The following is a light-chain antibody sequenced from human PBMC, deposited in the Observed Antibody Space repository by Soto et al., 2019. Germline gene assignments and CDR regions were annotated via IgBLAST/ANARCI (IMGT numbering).Light chain of an antibody. CDR1: QVVSRW. J-gene: IGKJ1*01. CDR2: AAS. V-gene: IGKV1-12*01. Sequence: DIQISLSPSSLSASIGDRVSITCRASQVVSRWLAWYQQKPGKAPKLLIYAASSLQSGVPSRFSGSGSGTDFTLTISSLQPEDVATYYCQQSYSTPRTFGQGTKVDIK. CDR3: QQSYSTPRT.